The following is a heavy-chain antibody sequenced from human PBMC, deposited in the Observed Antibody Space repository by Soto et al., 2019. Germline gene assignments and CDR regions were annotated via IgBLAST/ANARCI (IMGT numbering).Heavy chain of an antibody. D-gene: IGHD2-8*01. V-gene: IGHV3-21*01. CDR1: GFTFSSST. CDR3: ARDLGEVYAT. J-gene: IGHJ5*02. Sequence: EVQLVESGGGLVKPGGSLRLSCAGSGFTFSSSTMTWVRHAPGKGLEWVSPISSSSSYIYQPDSLKGRFTISRDNAKNSVFLQMSSLRAEDTAVYYCARDLGEVYATWGQGTLVTVSS. CDR2: ISSSSSYI.